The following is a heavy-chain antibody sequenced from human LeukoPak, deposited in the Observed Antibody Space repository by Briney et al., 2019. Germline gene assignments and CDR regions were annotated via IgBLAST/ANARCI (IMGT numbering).Heavy chain of an antibody. J-gene: IGHJ5*02. Sequence: GGSLRLSCAASGFTFSDYYMSWIRQAPGKGLEWVSYISSSGSTIYYADSVKGRFTISRDNAKNSLYLQMNSLRAEDTAVYYCARAAEQQLDNWLDPWGQGTLVTVSS. V-gene: IGHV3-11*01. CDR2: ISSSGSTI. CDR1: GFTFSDYY. D-gene: IGHD6-13*01. CDR3: ARAAEQQLDNWLDP.